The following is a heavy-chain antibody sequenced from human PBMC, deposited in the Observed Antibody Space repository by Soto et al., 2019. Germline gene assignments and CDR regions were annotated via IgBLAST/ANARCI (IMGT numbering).Heavy chain of an antibody. V-gene: IGHV3-23*01. D-gene: IGHD4-17*01. CDR2: ISSGGNRV. Sequence: EVQLLESGGGLGQPGGSLRLSCAASGFNFDSYAMGWVRQAPGKGLEWVSAISSGGNRVYYTDSVQGRFVISRDNSKNTLYLQMSSPRVEDTAVFYCAKAPHASDYAGRGFDFWGQGTLVTVSS. J-gene: IGHJ4*02. CDR1: GFNFDSYA. CDR3: AKAPHASDYAGRGFDF.